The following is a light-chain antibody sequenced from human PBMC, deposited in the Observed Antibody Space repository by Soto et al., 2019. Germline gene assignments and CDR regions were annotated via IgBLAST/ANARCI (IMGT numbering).Light chain of an antibody. J-gene: IGKJ3*01. CDR2: GAS. Sequence: EIVLTQSPGTLSLSPGERATLACRASQSVRSSYLAWYQQKPGQAPRLLIYGASTRATGIPDRFSGSGSGTDFTITISRLEPEDFAVYYCQQYGSSPRFTFGPGTKVDIK. V-gene: IGKV3-20*01. CDR1: QSVRSSY. CDR3: QQYGSSPRFT.